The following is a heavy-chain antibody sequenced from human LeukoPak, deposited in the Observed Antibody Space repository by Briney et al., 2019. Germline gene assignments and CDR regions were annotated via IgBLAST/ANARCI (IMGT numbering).Heavy chain of an antibody. Sequence: PGGSLRLSCAAPGFPFSTYWMSWVRQAPGKGLEWVANINQDGTEKYYVDSVKGRFTISRDNAKNSLYLQMNSLRAEDTAVYYCASQEEAVWPEPLDYWGQGTLVTVSS. CDR1: GFPFSTYW. CDR2: INQDGTEK. CDR3: ASQEEAVWPEPLDY. V-gene: IGHV3-7*01. D-gene: IGHD1-14*01. J-gene: IGHJ4*02.